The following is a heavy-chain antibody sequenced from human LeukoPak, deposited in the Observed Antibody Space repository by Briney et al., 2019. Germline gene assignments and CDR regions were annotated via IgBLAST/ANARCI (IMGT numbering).Heavy chain of an antibody. J-gene: IGHJ1*01. CDR1: RGTVSPYG. D-gene: IGHD3-16*02. Sequence: SVKVSCEASRGTVSPYGIGWVRQAPGQGLEWTGGIIPKFGSANYAQKFQDRLTLTTDESTSTTYMELSNLSSEDTAVYFCARDNFAPSGVKYFQLWGPGTLVTVSS. V-gene: IGHV1-69*05. CDR2: IIPKFGSA. CDR3: ARDNFAPSGVKYFQL.